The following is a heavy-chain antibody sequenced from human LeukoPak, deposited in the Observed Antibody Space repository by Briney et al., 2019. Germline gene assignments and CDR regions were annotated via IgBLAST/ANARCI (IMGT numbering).Heavy chain of an antibody. CDR3: GRIPAAGSLKGSFDI. CDR1: GHSFTSYW. CDR2: IYPGDSDT. J-gene: IGHJ3*02. D-gene: IGHD6-13*01. V-gene: IGHV5-51*01. Sequence: GESLKTSCKGSGHSFTSYWIGWVRQMPGKGLEWMGIIYPGDSDTTYSPSFQGQVTISADKSISTAYLQWSSLKASDSAMYYCGRIPAAGSLKGSFDIWGQGTMVTVSS.